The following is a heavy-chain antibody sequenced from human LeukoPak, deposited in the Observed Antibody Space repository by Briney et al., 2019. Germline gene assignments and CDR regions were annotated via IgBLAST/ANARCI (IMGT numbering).Heavy chain of an antibody. D-gene: IGHD1-26*01. J-gene: IGHJ6*02. CDR2: IYTSGSN. Sequence: SETLSLTCAVSGGSISSCSCYWSWIRQPAGKGRVGIGRIYTSGSNNYNPSLNSRVTISVDTSKNQFSLKLSSVTAADTAVYYRARGESGSSQCYYYYYYGMDVWGQGTTVTVSS. CDR1: GGSISSCSCY. CDR3: ARGESGSSQCYYYYYYGMDV. V-gene: IGHV4-61*02.